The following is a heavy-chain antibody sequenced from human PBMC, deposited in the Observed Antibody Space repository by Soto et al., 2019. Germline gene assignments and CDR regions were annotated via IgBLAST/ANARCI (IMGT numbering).Heavy chain of an antibody. CDR2: IYYSGST. CDR1: GGSISSSSYY. D-gene: IGHD3-9*01. Sequence: SETLSLTCTVSGGSISSSSYYWGWIRQPPGKGLEWIGSIYYSGSTYYNPSLKSRVTISVDTSKNQFSLKLSSVTAADTAVYYCARLCDILTGYYNYYYYYGMDVWGQGTTVTVSS. J-gene: IGHJ6*02. CDR3: ARLCDILTGYYNYYYYYGMDV. V-gene: IGHV4-39*01.